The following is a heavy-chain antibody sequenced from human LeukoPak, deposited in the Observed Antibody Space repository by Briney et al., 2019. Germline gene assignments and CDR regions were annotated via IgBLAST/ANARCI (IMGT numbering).Heavy chain of an antibody. D-gene: IGHD1-26*01. CDR1: GFTFSSYW. CDR2: INSDGSST. CDR3: AVGATLFDY. Sequence: GGSLRLSCAASGFTFSSYWMHCVRHAPGEGLVWVSRINSDGSSTSYADSVKGRFTISRDNAKNTLYLQMNSLRAEDTAVYYCAVGATLFDYWGQGTLVTVSS. V-gene: IGHV3-74*01. J-gene: IGHJ4*02.